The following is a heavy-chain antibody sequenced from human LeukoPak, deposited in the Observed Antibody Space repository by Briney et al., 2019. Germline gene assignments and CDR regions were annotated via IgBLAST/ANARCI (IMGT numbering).Heavy chain of an antibody. Sequence: GGSLRLSCAAPGFTFSSYSMNWVRQAPGKGLEWVSSISSSSSYIYYADSVKGRFTISRDNAKNSLYLQMNSLRAEDTAVYYCARAVRKQSYYFDYWGQGTLVTVSS. CDR3: ARAVRKQSYYFDY. CDR2: ISSSSSYI. D-gene: IGHD4-11*01. J-gene: IGHJ4*02. CDR1: GFTFSSYS. V-gene: IGHV3-21*01.